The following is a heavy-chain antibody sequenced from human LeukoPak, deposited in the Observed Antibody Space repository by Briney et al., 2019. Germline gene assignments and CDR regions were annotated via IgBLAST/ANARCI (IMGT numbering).Heavy chain of an antibody. CDR1: GFTFGSYA. Sequence: GGSLRLSCAASGFTFGSYAMSWVRQAPGKGLEWVSAISGSGGSTYYADSVKGRFTISRDNSKNTLYLQMNSLRAEDTAVYYCATHLLGLKPPSWGQGTLVTVSS. CDR3: ATHLLGLKPPS. J-gene: IGHJ5*02. CDR2: ISGSGGST. D-gene: IGHD2-8*02. V-gene: IGHV3-23*01.